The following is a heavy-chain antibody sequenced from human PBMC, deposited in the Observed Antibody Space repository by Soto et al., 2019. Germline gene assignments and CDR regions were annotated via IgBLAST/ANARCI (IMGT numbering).Heavy chain of an antibody. CDR2: ISAYNGNT. J-gene: IGHJ4*02. D-gene: IGHD3-22*01. V-gene: IGHV1-18*01. CDR1: GYTFTSYG. Sequence: VASVKVSCKASGYTFTSYGISWVRQAPGQGLEWMGWISAYNGNTNYAQKLQDRVTMTTATSTNTVFLELRSLKSDDTAIYYCARDRLRGYDSSGFYSWGQGTMVTVSS. CDR3: ARDRLRGYDSSGFYS.